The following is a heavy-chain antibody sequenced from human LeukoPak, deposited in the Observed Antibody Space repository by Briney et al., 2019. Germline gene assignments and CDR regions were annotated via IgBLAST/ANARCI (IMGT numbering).Heavy chain of an antibody. Sequence: PSETLSLTCTVSGGSISSSNYYWGWIRQLPGKGLEWIGSIYYSGSTYYNPSLKSRVTISVDTSKNQFSLKLSSVTAADTAVYYCAREFGELLGPGYGMDVWGQGTTVTVSS. CDR2: IYYSGST. V-gene: IGHV4-39*02. CDR1: GGSISSSNYY. D-gene: IGHD3-10*01. CDR3: AREFGELLGPGYGMDV. J-gene: IGHJ6*02.